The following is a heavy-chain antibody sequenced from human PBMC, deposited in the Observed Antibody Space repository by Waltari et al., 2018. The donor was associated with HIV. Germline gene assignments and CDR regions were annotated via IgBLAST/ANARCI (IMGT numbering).Heavy chain of an antibody. CDR3: AREGSTVASFHH. CDR1: GFSFKANW. V-gene: IGHV3-7*01. Sequence: EVQLVESGGGLVQPGGSLRLSCAASGFSFKANWMTWVRLAPGKGLEWVANIKDDGSDKFYVDSVKGRFTISRDNAKNSLYLQMNSLRVEDTAIYYCAREGSTVASFHHWGQGTLVTVSS. D-gene: IGHD4-17*01. J-gene: IGHJ1*01. CDR2: IKDDGSDK.